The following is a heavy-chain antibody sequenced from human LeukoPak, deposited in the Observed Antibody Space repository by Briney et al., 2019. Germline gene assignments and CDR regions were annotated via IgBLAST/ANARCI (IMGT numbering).Heavy chain of an antibody. D-gene: IGHD1-1*01. Sequence: GASVKVSCKASGYTFSTCDINWVRQATGQGLEWMGWMNPNSGNTGFAHKFQGRVTMTRDTSISTAYMELSSLRSVDTAVYYCARVLGSISHWGQGTLVTVSS. V-gene: IGHV1-8*01. J-gene: IGHJ4*02. CDR2: MNPNSGNT. CDR1: GYTFSTCD. CDR3: ARVLGSISH.